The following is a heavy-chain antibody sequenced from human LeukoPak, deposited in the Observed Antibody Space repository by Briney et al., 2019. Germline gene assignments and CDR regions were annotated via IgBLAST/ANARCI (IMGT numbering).Heavy chain of an antibody. CDR3: ARFPGKWEPGGDNWFDP. J-gene: IGHJ5*02. CDR1: GYTFTSYY. D-gene: IGHD1-26*01. Sequence: ASVEVSCKASGYTFTSYYMHWVRQAPGRGLEWMGIINPSGGSTSYAQRFQGRVTMTRDMSTSTVYMELSSLRAEDTAVYYCARFPGKWEPGGDNWFDPWGQGTLVTVSS. V-gene: IGHV1-46*01. CDR2: INPSGGST.